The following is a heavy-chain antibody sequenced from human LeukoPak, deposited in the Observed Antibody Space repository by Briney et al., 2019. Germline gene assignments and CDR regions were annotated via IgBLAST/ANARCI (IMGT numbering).Heavy chain of an antibody. CDR3: AGDTSGYYYVDY. D-gene: IGHD3-22*01. CDR2: IYSGGST. CDR1: GFTVSSNY. V-gene: IGHV3-53*01. J-gene: IGHJ4*02. Sequence: PGGSLRLSGAASGFTVSSNYMSWVRQAPGKGLEWVTVIYSGGSTYYADSVKGRFTVSRDNSKNMLYLQMNSLRVEDTAVYYCAGDTSGYYYVDYWGQGTLVTVSS.